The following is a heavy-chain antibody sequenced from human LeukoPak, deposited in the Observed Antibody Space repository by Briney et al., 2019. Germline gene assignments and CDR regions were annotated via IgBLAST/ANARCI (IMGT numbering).Heavy chain of an antibody. Sequence: ASVKVSCKASGYTFTNYGVTWVRQAPGQGLECMGWINPYSGGTHYAQNLQDRLTMTTDTSTSMAFMELRSLRPDDTAVYFCARWGLVAPGTYYYYYMDVWGRGTTVTVSS. CDR2: INPYSGGT. V-gene: IGHV1-18*01. J-gene: IGHJ6*03. CDR3: ARWGLVAPGTYYYYYMDV. CDR1: GYTFTNYG. D-gene: IGHD2-2*01.